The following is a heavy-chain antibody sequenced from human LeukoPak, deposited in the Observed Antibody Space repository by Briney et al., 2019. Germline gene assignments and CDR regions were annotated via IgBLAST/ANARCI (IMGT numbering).Heavy chain of an antibody. D-gene: IGHD2-2*01. CDR1: GFTFSSSA. Sequence: GGSLRPSCEAPGFTFSSSAMSWVRQAPGKGLEWVSSISINFDNTYYADSVKGRVTISRDNSKTTLYLQMNTLRAEDTAVYYCAKFSRYYCSSTRCSKYFDYWGQGNPVTVSS. CDR3: AKFSRYYCSSTRCSKYFDY. CDR2: ISINFDNT. V-gene: IGHV3-23*01. J-gene: IGHJ4*02.